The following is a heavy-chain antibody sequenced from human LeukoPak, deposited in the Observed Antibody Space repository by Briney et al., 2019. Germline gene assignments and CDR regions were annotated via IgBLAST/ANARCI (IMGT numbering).Heavy chain of an antibody. CDR2: ISWNSGSI. J-gene: IGHJ4*02. D-gene: IGHD3-10*01. V-gene: IGHV3-9*01. Sequence: PGGSLRLSCAASGFTFDDYAMHWVRQAPGKGLEWVSGISWNSGSIGYADSVKGRFTISRDNSKNTLYLQMNSLRAEDTAVYHCAKGTALLWFGESPFDYWGQGTLVTVSS. CDR1: GFTFDDYA. CDR3: AKGTALLWFGESPFDY.